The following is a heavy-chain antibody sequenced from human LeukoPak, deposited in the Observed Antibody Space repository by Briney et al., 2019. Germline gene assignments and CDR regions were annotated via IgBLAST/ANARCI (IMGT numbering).Heavy chain of an antibody. CDR3: AKDLWEFGDYYYYMDV. Sequence: RPGGSLRLSCAASGFTFSSYAMSWVRQAPGKGLEWVSAISGSGGSTYYADSVKGRFTISRDNSKNTLYLQMNSLRAEDTAVYYCAKDLWEFGDYYYYMDVWGKGTTVTVSS. CDR1: GFTFSSYA. J-gene: IGHJ6*03. D-gene: IGHD3-10*01. V-gene: IGHV3-23*01. CDR2: ISGSGGST.